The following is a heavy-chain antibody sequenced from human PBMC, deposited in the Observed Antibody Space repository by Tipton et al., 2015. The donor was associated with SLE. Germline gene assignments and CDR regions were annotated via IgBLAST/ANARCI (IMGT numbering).Heavy chain of an antibody. CDR2: ISSSSSYI. J-gene: IGHJ4*02. D-gene: IGHD3-22*01. Sequence: GSLRLSCAASGFTFSSYSMNWVRQAPGKGLEWVSSISSSSSYIYYADSVKGRFTISRDNAKNSLYLQMNSLRAEDTAVYYCARDEDSSGPLDYWGQGTLVTVSS. V-gene: IGHV3-21*01. CDR3: ARDEDSSGPLDY. CDR1: GFTFSSYS.